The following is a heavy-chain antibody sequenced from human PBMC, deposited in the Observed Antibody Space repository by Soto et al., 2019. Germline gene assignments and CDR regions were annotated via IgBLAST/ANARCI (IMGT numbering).Heavy chain of an antibody. Sequence: EVQLLESGGGLVQPGGSLRLSCEAAGFTFSSRAMSWVRQAPGKGLEWVSAIDSGGSSTYYAESVKGRFTISRDNSKNTLYLQMNSLGAEDTAVYYXARRAXDXRXSSXXXTSRKXXEXXXQXTLVTVSS. CDR1: GFTFSSRA. V-gene: IGHV3-23*01. D-gene: IGHD2-2*01. CDR3: ARRAXDXRXSSXXXTSRKXXEX. J-gene: IGHJ4*02. CDR2: IDSGGSST.